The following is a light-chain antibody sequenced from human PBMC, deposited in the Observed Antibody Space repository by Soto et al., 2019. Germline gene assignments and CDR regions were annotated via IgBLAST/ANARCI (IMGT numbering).Light chain of an antibody. CDR3: QHYGDSSWT. V-gene: IGKV3-11*01. Sequence: EIVLTQSPATLSLSPGERATLSCRASQSVSSYLAWYQQKPGQAPRLLIYDASNRATGIPARFSGSGSGTDFTLTINSLEPEDFAVYFCQHYGDSSWTFGQGSRVEIK. CDR1: QSVSSY. CDR2: DAS. J-gene: IGKJ1*01.